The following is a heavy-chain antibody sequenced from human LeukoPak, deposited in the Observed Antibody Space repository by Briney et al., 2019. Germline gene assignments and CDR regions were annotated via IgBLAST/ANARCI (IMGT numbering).Heavy chain of an antibody. CDR1: GGSISSGGYY. V-gene: IGHV4-31*03. Sequence: PSETLSLTCTVSGGSISSGGYYWSWIRQHPGKGLEWLGYITDSGSTYHNPSLKSRVTISVDTSKNQFSLKLSSVTAADTAVYYCARVGAGGAARLYYYYYMDVWGKGTTVTVSS. J-gene: IGHJ6*03. CDR3: ARVGAGGAARLYYYYYMDV. CDR2: ITDSGST. D-gene: IGHD3-10*01.